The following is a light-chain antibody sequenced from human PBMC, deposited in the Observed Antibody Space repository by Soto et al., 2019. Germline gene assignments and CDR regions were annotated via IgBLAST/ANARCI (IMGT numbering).Light chain of an antibody. V-gene: IGLV6-57*01. Sequence: NLMLTQPHSVSESPGQTVTISCTRSSGSIASNYVQWYQQRPGSSPTIVIYEDNQRPSGVPDRFSGSIDSSSSSASLTISGLKSEDEADYYCQSYDSDTVIFGGGTKVTVL. CDR3: QSYDSDTVI. CDR1: SGSIASNY. J-gene: IGLJ2*01. CDR2: EDN.